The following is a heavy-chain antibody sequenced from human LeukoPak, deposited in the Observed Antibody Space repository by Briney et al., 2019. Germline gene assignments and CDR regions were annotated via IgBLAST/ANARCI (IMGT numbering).Heavy chain of an antibody. Sequence: GGSLRLSCAASGFTFSSYSMNWVRQAPGKGLEWVSSISSSSSYIYYADSVKGRFTISRDNSKKTLYLQMNNVRAEDTAVYYCARLDEKWLVGRGFDYWGQGTLVAGSS. CDR2: ISSSSSYI. CDR3: ARLDEKWLVGRGFDY. D-gene: IGHD6-19*01. CDR1: GFTFSSYS. J-gene: IGHJ4*02. V-gene: IGHV3-21*04.